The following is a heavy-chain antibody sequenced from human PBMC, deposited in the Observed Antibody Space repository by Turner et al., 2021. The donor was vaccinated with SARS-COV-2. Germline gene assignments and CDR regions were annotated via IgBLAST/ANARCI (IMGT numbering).Heavy chain of an antibody. CDR2: ISHDATTK. CDR3: ARCGGDCSSQGVVPDY. V-gene: IGHV3-30-3*01. Sequence: QVQLVESGGGVVQPGWSLRLSCVASGFSFSNYAMHWLRRAPGKGLEWVAVISHDATTKHYAESVKGRFTISRDNSKNTLFLQMDSLRGEDTALFHCARCGGDCSSQGVVPDYWGQGTLVIVSS. J-gene: IGHJ4*02. CDR1: GFSFSNYA. D-gene: IGHD2-21*02.